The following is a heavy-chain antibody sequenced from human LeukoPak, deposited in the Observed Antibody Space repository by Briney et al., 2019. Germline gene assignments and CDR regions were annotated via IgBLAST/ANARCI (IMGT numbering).Heavy chain of an antibody. D-gene: IGHD2-2*03. CDR1: GFTFSNHA. J-gene: IGHJ3*02. V-gene: IGHV3-30*04. CDR3: ARVDDLDAFDI. CDR2: TSDDGSSK. Sequence: GGSLRLSCVSSGFTFSNHAMHWVRQAPGKGLEWVAVTSDDGSSKYYVDSVKGRFTISRDNSKNTLYLQMNSLRPEDTAMYYCARVDDLDAFDIWGQGTMVTVSS.